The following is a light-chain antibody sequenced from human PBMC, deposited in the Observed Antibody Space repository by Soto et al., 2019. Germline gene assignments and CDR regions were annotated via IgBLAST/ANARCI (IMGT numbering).Light chain of an antibody. CDR1: QSVSSK. Sequence: ETVMMQSPGTLSVSPGGIDTLSCRASQSVSSKLAWYQQKPGQAPRLLIYGASTRATGIPARFSGSGSGTEFTLSISSLQSEDSAVYYCQQYNNWPPITFGQGTKVDIK. CDR2: GAS. V-gene: IGKV3D-15*01. CDR3: QQYNNWPPIT. J-gene: IGKJ1*01.